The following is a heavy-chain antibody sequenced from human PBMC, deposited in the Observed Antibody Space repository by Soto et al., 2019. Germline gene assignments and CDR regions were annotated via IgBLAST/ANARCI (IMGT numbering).Heavy chain of an antibody. CDR2: INPDGSEK. Sequence: PEGSLRLSCTASGFTFISFLMDWVRQAPGKGLEWVANINPDGSEKHYVDSVKGRFIISRDNSKNSLYLQMSSLTAEDSALYYCSRSLDSCAQGARVTVSS. CDR1: GFTFISFL. V-gene: IGHV3-7*01. J-gene: IGHJ4*02. CDR3: SRSLDS.